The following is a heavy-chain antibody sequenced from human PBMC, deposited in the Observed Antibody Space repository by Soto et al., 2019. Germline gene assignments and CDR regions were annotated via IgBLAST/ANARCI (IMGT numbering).Heavy chain of an antibody. CDR1: GFTLWNYA. CDR3: ARPMYYYDSSGPPAY. V-gene: IGHV3-23*01. D-gene: IGHD3-22*01. Sequence: GGSLRLSCAASGFTLWNYAMSWVRQAPGKGLEWVSAIGGRGSSTYYIDSVKGRFTISRDSSKNTLYLQMNSLRAEDTAVYYCARPMYYYDSSGPPAYWGQGTLVTVSS. CDR2: IGGRGSST. J-gene: IGHJ4*02.